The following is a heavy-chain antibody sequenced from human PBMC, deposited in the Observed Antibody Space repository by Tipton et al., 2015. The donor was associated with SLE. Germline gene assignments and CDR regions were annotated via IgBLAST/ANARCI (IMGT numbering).Heavy chain of an antibody. CDR2: ISSNGGST. D-gene: IGHD3-16*01. J-gene: IGHJ3*02. CDR1: GFTFSSYA. Sequence: SLRLSCSASGFTFSSYAMHWVRQAPGKGLEYVSAISSNGGSTYYADSVKGRFTISRDNSKNTLYLQMSSLRAEDTAVYYCARDWGSYTDSDAFDIWGQGTMVTVSS. CDR3: ARDWGSYTDSDAFDI. V-gene: IGHV3-64*04.